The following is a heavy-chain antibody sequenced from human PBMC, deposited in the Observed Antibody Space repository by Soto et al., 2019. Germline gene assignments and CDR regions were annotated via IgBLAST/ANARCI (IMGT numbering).Heavy chain of an antibody. J-gene: IGHJ4*02. CDR1: GFTFSSYA. CDR3: AKRISSSTFDY. D-gene: IGHD6-6*01. V-gene: IGHV3-23*01. Sequence: EVQLLESGGGLVQPGESLRLSCAAAGFTFSSYAMRWVRQAPGKGLEWVSVISGSDDSTYYADSVKGRFTISRDNSKNTLYLQMNSLRAEDTAVYYCAKRISSSTFDYWGQGTLVTVSS. CDR2: ISGSDDST.